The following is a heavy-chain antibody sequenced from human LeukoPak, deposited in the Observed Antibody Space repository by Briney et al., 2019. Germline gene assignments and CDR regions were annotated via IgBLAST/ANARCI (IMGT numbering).Heavy chain of an antibody. J-gene: IGHJ5*02. Sequence: VASVKVSCKASGYSFTSYAMHWVRQAPGQRLEWMGWINAGNGNTKYSQKFQGRVTITRDTSASTAYMELSSLRSEDTAVYYCAREIITAAAGNWFDPWGQGTLVTVSS. D-gene: IGHD6-13*01. CDR2: INAGNGNT. V-gene: IGHV1-3*01. CDR1: GYSFTSYA. CDR3: AREIITAAAGNWFDP.